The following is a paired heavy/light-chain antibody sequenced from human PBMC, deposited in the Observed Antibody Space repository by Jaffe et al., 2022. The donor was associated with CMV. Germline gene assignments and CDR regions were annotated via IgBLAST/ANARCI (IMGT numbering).Light chain of an antibody. J-gene: IGKJ1*01. CDR3: QQRSYWPWT. Sequence: EIVLTQSPATLSLSPGERATVSCRASQSVTTYLAWFQEKPGQAPRLLIYDASHRAPGIPAKFSGSGSGTDFTLTISSLEPEDFALYYCQQRSYWPWTFGQGTKVEVK. V-gene: IGKV3-11*01. CDR1: QSVTTY. CDR2: DAS.
Heavy chain of an antibody. J-gene: IGHJ5*02. CDR1: GFTFSDRY. D-gene: IGHD2-15*01. Sequence: QVQLVESGGGLVKPGGSLRLSCTASGFTFSDRYMGWIRQAPGKGLEWISYIDGTSTYTNYADSVKGRFTISRDNAKNSLYLQMNSLTAEDTAVYYCAREWLLRYFDPWGQGTLVTVSS. V-gene: IGHV3-11*06. CDR2: IDGTSTYT. CDR3: AREWLLRYFDP.